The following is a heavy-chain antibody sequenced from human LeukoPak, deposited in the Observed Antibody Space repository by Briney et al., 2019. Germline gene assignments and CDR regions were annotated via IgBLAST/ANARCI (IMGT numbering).Heavy chain of an antibody. CDR1: GFTFSDYY. J-gene: IGHJ6*03. D-gene: IGHD6-13*01. CDR3: ARVSSSWPYYYYYYMDV. CDR2: IYSGGST. V-gene: IGHV3-53*01. Sequence: GGSLRLSCAVSGFTFSDYYMSWVRQAPGKGLEWVSVIYSGGSTYYADSVKGRFTISRDNSKNTLYLQMNSLRAEDTAVYYCARVSSSWPYYYYYYMDVWGKGTTVTVSS.